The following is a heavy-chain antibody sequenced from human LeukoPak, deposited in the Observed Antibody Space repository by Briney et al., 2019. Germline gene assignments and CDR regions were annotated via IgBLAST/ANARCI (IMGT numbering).Heavy chain of an antibody. CDR3: ARRGISQGYYMDV. J-gene: IGHJ6*03. CDR2: IYYSGTT. D-gene: IGHD6-13*01. V-gene: IGHV4-39*01. Sequence: SETLSLTCTVSGGSIRSGDYYWGWIRQPPGKGLEWIGNIYYSGTTYYNPSLKSRVTISVDTSKNQFSLKLRSVTAADTAVFYCARRGISQGYYMDVWGKGTTVTISS. CDR1: GGSIRSGDYY.